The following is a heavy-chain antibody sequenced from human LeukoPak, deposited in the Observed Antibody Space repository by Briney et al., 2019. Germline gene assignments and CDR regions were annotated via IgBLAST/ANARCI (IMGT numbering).Heavy chain of an antibody. Sequence: ASVKVSCKASGDTFNNHPINWVRQAPGQGLEWMGSINPNSGGIKYAQKFQGRVTMTRDTSISTAYMELSRLRSDDTAIYYCAILGERAIGWFDPWGQGTLVTVSS. CDR2: INPNSGGI. J-gene: IGHJ5*02. CDR3: AILGERAIGWFDP. V-gene: IGHV1-2*02. CDR1: GDTFNNHP. D-gene: IGHD1-26*01.